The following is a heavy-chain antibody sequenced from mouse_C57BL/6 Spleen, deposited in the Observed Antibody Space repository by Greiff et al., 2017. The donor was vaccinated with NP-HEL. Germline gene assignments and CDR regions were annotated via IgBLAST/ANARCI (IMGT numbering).Heavy chain of an antibody. V-gene: IGHV5-9-1*02. J-gene: IGHJ1*03. CDR1: GFTFSSYA. Sequence: EVMLVESGEGLVKPGGSLKLSCAASGFTFSSYAMSWVRQTPEKRLEWVAYISSGGAYIYYADTVKGRFTISRDNARNTLYLQMSSLKSESTAMYYCTRGPDGYYRYFDVWGTGTTVTVSS. CDR3: TRGPDGYYRYFDV. CDR2: ISSGGAYI. D-gene: IGHD2-3*01.